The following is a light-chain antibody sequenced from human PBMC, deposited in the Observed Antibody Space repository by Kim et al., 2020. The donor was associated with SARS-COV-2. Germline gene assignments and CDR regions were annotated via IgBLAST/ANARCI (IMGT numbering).Light chain of an antibody. Sequence: GGTVTLTCGSSTGPVTTSHSPHWFQQRPGQAPKTLIYDTINKHSWTPDRFSGSLLRGKAALTLSGARPEDEADYFCLLSYGGVDVVFGGGTQLTVL. J-gene: IGLJ2*01. CDR3: LLSYGGVDVV. V-gene: IGLV7-46*01. CDR2: DTI. CDR1: TGPVTTSHS.